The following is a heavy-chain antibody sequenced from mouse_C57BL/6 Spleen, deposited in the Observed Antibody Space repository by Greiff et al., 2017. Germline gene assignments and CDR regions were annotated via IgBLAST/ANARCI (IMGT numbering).Heavy chain of an antibody. CDR2: INPGSGGT. V-gene: IGHV1-54*01. CDR1: GYAFTNYL. CDR3: ARRPDYAMDY. J-gene: IGHJ4*01. Sequence: QVQLQQSGAELVRPGTSVKVSCKASGYAFTNYLIEWVKQRPGQGLEWIGVINPGSGGTNYNEKFKGKATLTADKSSSTAYMQLSSLTSEDSAVYFCARRPDYAMDYWGLGTSVTVSS.